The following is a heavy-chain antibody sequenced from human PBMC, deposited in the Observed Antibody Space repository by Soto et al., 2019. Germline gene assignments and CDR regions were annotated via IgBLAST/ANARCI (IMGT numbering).Heavy chain of an antibody. Sequence: EVQLVESGGGLVQPGRSLRLSCAASGFTFDDYAMHWVRQAPGKGLEWVSGISWNSGSICYADSVTGRFTISRDNAKNSLYLQMNSLRAKDTALYYCAKDAHCSGGSCYSVFVDWGQGTLVTVSS. CDR3: AKDAHCSGGSCYSVFVD. CDR1: GFTFDDYA. J-gene: IGHJ4*02. V-gene: IGHV3-9*01. CDR2: ISWNSGSI. D-gene: IGHD2-15*01.